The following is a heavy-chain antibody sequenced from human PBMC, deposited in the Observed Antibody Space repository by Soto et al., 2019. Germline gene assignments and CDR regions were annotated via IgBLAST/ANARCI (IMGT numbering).Heavy chain of an antibody. CDR1: GGSISSGGYY. CDR3: ARDYSSSHSYYGMDV. J-gene: IGHJ6*02. D-gene: IGHD6-13*01. CDR2: IYYSGST. V-gene: IGHV4-31*03. Sequence: QVQLQESGPGLVKPSQTLSLTCTVSGGSISSGGYYWSWIRQHPGKGLEWIGYIYYSGSTYYNPSLKSRVTISVDTSKNQFSLKLSSVTAADTAVYYCARDYSSSHSYYGMDVWGQGTTVTVSS.